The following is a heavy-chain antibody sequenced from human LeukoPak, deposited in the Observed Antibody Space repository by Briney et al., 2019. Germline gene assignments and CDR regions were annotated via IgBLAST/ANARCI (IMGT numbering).Heavy chain of an antibody. V-gene: IGHV3-21*01. Sequence: GGSLRLSCAASGFTFSSYNMNWVRQAPGKGLEWVSSTSSSSSFIYYADSLKGRFTISRDNAKNSLYLQMNSLRAEDTAVYYCARDSRYCSSTNCYHDYWGQGTLVTVSS. D-gene: IGHD2-2*01. J-gene: IGHJ4*02. CDR3: ARDSRYCSSTNCYHDY. CDR2: TSSSSSFI. CDR1: GFTFSSYN.